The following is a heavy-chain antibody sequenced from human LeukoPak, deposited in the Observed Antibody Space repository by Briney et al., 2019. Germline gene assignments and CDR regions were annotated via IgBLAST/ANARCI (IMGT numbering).Heavy chain of an antibody. D-gene: IGHD3-22*01. CDR1: GFTFSYFW. CDR2: IKEDGSEK. Sequence: PGGSLRLSCAASGFTFSYFWMTWVRQAPGKGLEWVANIKEDGSEKYYVDSVKGRFTISRDNAKNSLYLQMNSLRAEDTAVYYCAREYYYNSSGYKAFGYWGQGTLVTVSS. J-gene: IGHJ4*02. V-gene: IGHV3-7*01. CDR3: AREYYYNSSGYKAFGY.